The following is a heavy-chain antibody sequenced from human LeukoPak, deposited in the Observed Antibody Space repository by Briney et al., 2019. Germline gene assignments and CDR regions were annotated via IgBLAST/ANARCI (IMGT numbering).Heavy chain of an antibody. J-gene: IGHJ3*02. D-gene: IGHD3-10*01. CDR1: GGSFSGYY. Sequence: SETLSLTCAVHGGSFSGYYWSWIRQPPGKGLEWIGEINHSGSTNYNPSLKSRVTISVDTSKNQFSLKLSSVTAADTAVYYCARGLRFHMVRGVDRTFDIWGQGTMVTVSS. V-gene: IGHV4-34*01. CDR3: ARGLRFHMVRGVDRTFDI. CDR2: INHSGST.